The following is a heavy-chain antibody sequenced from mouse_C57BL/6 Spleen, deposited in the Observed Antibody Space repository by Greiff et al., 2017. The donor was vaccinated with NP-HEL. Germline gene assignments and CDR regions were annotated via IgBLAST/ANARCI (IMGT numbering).Heavy chain of an antibody. CDR2: ISSGSSTI. D-gene: IGHD1-1*01. J-gene: IGHJ3*01. CDR3: ARSHYYGSSPFAY. CDR1: GFTFSDYG. Sequence: EVMLVESGGGLVKPGGSLKLSCAASGFTFSDYGMHWVRQAPEKGLEWVAYISSGSSTIYYADTVKGRFTISRDNAKNTLFLQMTSLRSEDTAVYYCARSHYYGSSPFAYWGQGTLVTVSA. V-gene: IGHV5-17*01.